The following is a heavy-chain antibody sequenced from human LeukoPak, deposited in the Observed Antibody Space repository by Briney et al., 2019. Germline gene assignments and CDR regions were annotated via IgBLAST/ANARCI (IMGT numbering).Heavy chain of an antibody. V-gene: IGHV4-34*01. Sequence: SETLSLTCAVYGGSFSGYYWSWLRQPPGKGLEWIGEINHSGSTNYNPSLTRRGTISVDTSTNQFSLKLSSVTAADTAVYYCARGMLYYDYVWGSYRYPYYFDYWGQGTLVTVSS. D-gene: IGHD3-16*02. CDR1: GGSFSGYY. CDR3: ARGMLYYDYVWGSYRYPYYFDY. J-gene: IGHJ4*02. CDR2: INHSGST.